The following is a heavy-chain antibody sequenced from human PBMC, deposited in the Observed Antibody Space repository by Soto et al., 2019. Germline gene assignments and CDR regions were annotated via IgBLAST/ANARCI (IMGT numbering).Heavy chain of an antibody. CDR3: ARVEGSSSWLFDP. V-gene: IGHV6-1*01. D-gene: IGHD6-13*01. CDR1: ADSVSSNSAA. CDR2: TYYRSKWYN. Sequence: SPTLSLTCAISADSVSSNSAAWNWIRQSPSRGLESLGRTYYRSKWYNDYALSVKSRITINPDTTKNQFSLQLNSVTPEDTAVYYCARVEGSSSWLFDPWGQGTLVTVSS. J-gene: IGHJ5*02.